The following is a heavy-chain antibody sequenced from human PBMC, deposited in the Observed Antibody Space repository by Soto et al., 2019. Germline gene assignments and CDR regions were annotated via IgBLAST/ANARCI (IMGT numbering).Heavy chain of an antibody. CDR2: INHSGST. V-gene: IGHV4-34*01. Sequence: PSEILSLTCAVYGGSFSGYYWSWIRQPPGKGLEWIGEINHSGSTNYNPSLKSRVTISVDTSKNQFSLKLSSVTAADTAVYYCARLFPRYHAFDIWGQGTMVTVS. CDR1: GGSFSGYY. D-gene: IGHD2-21*01. CDR3: ARLFPRYHAFDI. J-gene: IGHJ3*02.